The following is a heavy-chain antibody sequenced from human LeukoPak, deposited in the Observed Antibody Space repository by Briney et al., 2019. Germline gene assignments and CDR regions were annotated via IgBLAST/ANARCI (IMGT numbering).Heavy chain of an antibody. V-gene: IGHV5-51*01. CDR3: ATQSRSNPVCYYYMDV. CDR2: IYTGDSDT. Sequence: GESLKIAIKGSGYSFTSYWIGWVRQMPGKGLEWMGIIYTGDSDTRYSPSFQGQVTISADKSISTAYLQWSSLKASDTAMYYCATQSRSNPVCYYYMDVWGKGTTVTVSS. J-gene: IGHJ6*03. D-gene: IGHD4-11*01. CDR1: GYSFTSYW.